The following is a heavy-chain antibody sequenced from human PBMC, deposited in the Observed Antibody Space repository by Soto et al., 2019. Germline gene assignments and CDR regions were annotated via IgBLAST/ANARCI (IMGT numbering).Heavy chain of an antibody. V-gene: IGHV4-59*08. CDR3: ARHGFGPLHGLVDV. J-gene: IGHJ6*02. Sequence: QVQLQESGPGLVKPSETLSLTCTVSGGSITNYYCSWFRQPPGKGLEWIGYINYDGYSAYNLSLKGRSTLPIAATKTHFSPMLASVNATDTAVYFCARHGFGPLHGLVDVWGPGTTVIVSS. CDR2: INYDGYS. CDR1: GGSITNYY. D-gene: IGHD3-10*01.